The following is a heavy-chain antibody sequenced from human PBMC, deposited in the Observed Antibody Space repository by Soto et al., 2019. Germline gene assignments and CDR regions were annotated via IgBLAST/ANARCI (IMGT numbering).Heavy chain of an antibody. Sequence: PGGSLRLSCAASGFTFSSYSMNWVRQAPGKGLEWVSSISSSSSYIYYADSVKGRFTISRDNAKNSLYLQMNSLRAEDTAVYYCAREEVLRYFDWSVKGYFDYWGQGT. D-gene: IGHD3-9*01. CDR3: AREEVLRYFDWSVKGYFDY. CDR2: ISSSSSYI. J-gene: IGHJ4*02. V-gene: IGHV3-21*01. CDR1: GFTFSSYS.